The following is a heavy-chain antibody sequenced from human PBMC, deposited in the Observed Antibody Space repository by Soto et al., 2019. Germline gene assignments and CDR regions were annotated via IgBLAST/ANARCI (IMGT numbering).Heavy chain of an antibody. D-gene: IGHD3-22*01. V-gene: IGHV1-18*01. Sequence: QVPLVQSGAEVKKPGASVKVSCKASGYTFTSYGISWVRQAPGQGLEGMGWISAYNGNTNYAQKLQGRVTMPTDTSTSTAYMGLRSLRSDDTAVYYCARDDSGYYSSIDYWGQGTLVTVSS. CDR3: ARDDSGYYSSIDY. CDR2: ISAYNGNT. CDR1: GYTFTSYG. J-gene: IGHJ4*02.